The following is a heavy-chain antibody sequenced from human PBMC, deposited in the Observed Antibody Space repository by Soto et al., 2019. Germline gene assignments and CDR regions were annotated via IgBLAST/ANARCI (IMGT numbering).Heavy chain of an antibody. CDR3: AKSEVRGLIPYHLDY. CDR2: ISNDGSNG. CDR1: GFTFRWIG. V-gene: IGHV3-30*18. Sequence: GGSLRLSCAGSGFTFRWIGMNWVRQAPGKGLEWVARISNDGSNGYYVDSVKGRFTISRDNSKNTLYLQMDSLRAEDTAVYYCAKSEVRGLIPYHLDYWGLGTLVTFS. D-gene: IGHD3-10*01. J-gene: IGHJ4*02.